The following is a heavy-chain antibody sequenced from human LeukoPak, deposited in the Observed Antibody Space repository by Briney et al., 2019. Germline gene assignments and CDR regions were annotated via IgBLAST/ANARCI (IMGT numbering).Heavy chain of an antibody. CDR1: GFTFSSYE. CDR3: ARDTIYLSFDY. Sequence: GGSLRLSCAASGFTFSSYEMNWVRQAPGKGLEWVSYISSSGSTIYYADSVKVRFTISRDNAKNSLYLQMNSLRAKDTAVYYCARDTIYLSFDYWGQGTLVTVSS. D-gene: IGHD5-24*01. V-gene: IGHV3-48*03. J-gene: IGHJ4*02. CDR2: ISSSGSTI.